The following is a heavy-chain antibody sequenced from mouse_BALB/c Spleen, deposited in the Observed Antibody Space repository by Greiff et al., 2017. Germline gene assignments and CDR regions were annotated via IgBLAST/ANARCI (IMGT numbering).Heavy chain of an antibody. J-gene: IGHJ3*01. CDR3: ARGSYDGYYPFAY. CDR2: ISTYYGDA. Sequence: VQLQQSGAELVRPGVSVKISCKGSGYTFTDYAMHWVKQSPAKSLEWIGVISTYYGDASYNQKFKGKATMTVDKSSSTAYMELARLTSEDSAIYYCARGSYDGYYPFAYWGQGTLVTVSA. CDR1: GYTFTDYA. D-gene: IGHD2-3*01. V-gene: IGHV1S137*01.